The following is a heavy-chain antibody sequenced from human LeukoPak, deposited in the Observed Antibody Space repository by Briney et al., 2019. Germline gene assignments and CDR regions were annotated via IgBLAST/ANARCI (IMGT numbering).Heavy chain of an antibody. CDR3: ARGPPDCSRTSCYINY. V-gene: IGHV3-30*01. CDR1: GFTFSSYA. D-gene: IGHD2-2*02. CDR2: ISYDGSNK. J-gene: IGHJ4*02. Sequence: GGSLRLSCAASGFTFSSYAMHWVRQAPGKGLEGVAVISYDGSNKYYADSVKGRFTISRDNSKNTLYLQMNSLRAEDTAVYYCARGPPDCSRTSCYINYWGQGTLVTVSS.